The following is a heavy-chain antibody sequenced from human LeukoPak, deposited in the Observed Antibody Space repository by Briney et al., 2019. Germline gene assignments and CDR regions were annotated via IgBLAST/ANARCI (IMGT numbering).Heavy chain of an antibody. V-gene: IGHV3-23*01. Sequence: GGSLRLSCAASGFTFSSYAMSWVRQAPGKGLEWVSAISGSGGSTCYADSVKGRFTISRDNSKNTLYLQMNSLRAEDTAVYYCAKLPPFEIHSGYDWGYYMDVWGKGTTVTVSS. J-gene: IGHJ6*03. CDR2: ISGSGGST. CDR3: AKLPPFEIHSGYDWGYYMDV. D-gene: IGHD5-12*01. CDR1: GFTFSSYA.